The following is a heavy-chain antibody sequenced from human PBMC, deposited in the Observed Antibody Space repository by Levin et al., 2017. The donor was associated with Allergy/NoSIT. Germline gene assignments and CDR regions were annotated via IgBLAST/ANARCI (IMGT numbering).Heavy chain of an antibody. V-gene: IGHV3-30*04. CDR2: ISYDGSNK. Sequence: PGGSLRLSCAASGFTFSSYAMHWVRQAPGKGLEWVAVISYDGSNKYYADSVKGRFTISRDNSKNTLYLQMNSLRAEDTAVYYCARETHSGYEPNYYYYGMDVWGQGTTVTVSS. J-gene: IGHJ6*02. CDR3: ARETHSGYEPNYYYYGMDV. D-gene: IGHD5-12*01. CDR1: GFTFSSYA.